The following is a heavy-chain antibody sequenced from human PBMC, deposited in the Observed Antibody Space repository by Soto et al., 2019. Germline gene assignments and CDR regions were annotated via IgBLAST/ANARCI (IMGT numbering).Heavy chain of an antibody. V-gene: IGHV3-15*01. Sequence: ERLVESGGGLVKPGGSLRLSCEVSGFRFSDAWMTWVRQAPGKGLEWVGRIKRNIDDDATDYAAPVKGRLTISRDDSKSTVYLQKTSVMTEDTVVYFCATEVQSQWFPTAYDYWGQGTLVTVYS. CDR3: ATEVQSQWFPTAYDY. CDR1: GFRFSDAW. CDR2: IKRNIDDDAT. D-gene: IGHD3-22*01. J-gene: IGHJ4*02.